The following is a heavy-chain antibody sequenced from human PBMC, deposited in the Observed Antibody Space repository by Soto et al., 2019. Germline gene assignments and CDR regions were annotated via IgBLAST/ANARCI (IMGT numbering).Heavy chain of an antibody. CDR2: INPNSGGT. J-gene: IGHJ6*02. CDR3: ARWASGSYAEGYYYYYGMDV. Sequence: ASVKVSCKASGYTFTGYYMHWVRQAPGQGLEWMGWINPNSGGTNYAQKFQGWVTMTRDTSISTAYMELSRLRSDDTAVYYCARWASGSYAEGYYYYYGMDVWGQGTTVTVS. D-gene: IGHD1-26*01. V-gene: IGHV1-2*04. CDR1: GYTFTGYY.